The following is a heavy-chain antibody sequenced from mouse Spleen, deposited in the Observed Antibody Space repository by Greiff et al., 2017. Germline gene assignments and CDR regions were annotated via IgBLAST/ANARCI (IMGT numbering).Heavy chain of an antibody. D-gene: IGHD1-1*01. CDR2: ISSGGSYT. CDR3: ASLLLYYFDY. V-gene: IGHV5-9-1*01. Sequence: DVMLVESGGGLVKPGGSLKLSCAASGFTFSSYAMSWVRQTPEKRLEWVATISSGGSYTYYPDSVKGRFTISRDNAKNTLYLQMSSLRSEDTAMYYCASLLLYYFDYWGQGTTLTVSS. J-gene: IGHJ2*01. CDR1: GFTFSSYA.